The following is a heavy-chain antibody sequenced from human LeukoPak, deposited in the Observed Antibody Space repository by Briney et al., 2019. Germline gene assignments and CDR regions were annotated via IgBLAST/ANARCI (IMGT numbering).Heavy chain of an antibody. V-gene: IGHV3-30*18. CDR3: AKAQPTLISRSFDC. D-gene: IGHD3-10*01. CDR1: GFTFSSYG. Sequence: GGSLRLYCVASGFTFSSYGMHWVRQAPGKGLEWVAVISSDGKTEIYADSVRGRFTMSRDNSKGTHYLQMNRLRSEDTAVYYCAKAQPTLISRSFDCWGQGALVTVSS. J-gene: IGHJ4*02. CDR2: ISSDGKTE.